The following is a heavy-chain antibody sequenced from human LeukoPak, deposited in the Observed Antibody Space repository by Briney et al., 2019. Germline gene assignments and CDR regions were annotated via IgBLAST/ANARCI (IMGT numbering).Heavy chain of an antibody. CDR2: ISAGGSAT. CDR3: ASRPPGP. J-gene: IGHJ5*02. Sequence: GGSLRLSCAASGFTFSDYAMTWVRQAPGKGLEWVSGISAGGSATYYADSVKGRFTISRDNSKNTLYLQMNSLRAEDTAIYYCASRPPGPWGQGTLVTVPS. D-gene: IGHD3-10*01. V-gene: IGHV3-23*01. CDR1: GFTFSDYA.